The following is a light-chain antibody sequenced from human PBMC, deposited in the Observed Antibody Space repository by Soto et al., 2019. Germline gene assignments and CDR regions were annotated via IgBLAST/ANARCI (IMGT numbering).Light chain of an antibody. CDR1: SSNLGSNT. Sequence: QSVLTQPPSASGTPGQRVTISCSGSSSNLGSNTVNWYQQLPGTAPKLLIYSNNQRPSGVPDRFSGSKSGTSASLAISGLQSEDEADYYCASWDDSLNGVLFGGGTKLTVI. V-gene: IGLV1-44*01. CDR3: ASWDDSLNGVL. CDR2: SNN. J-gene: IGLJ2*01.